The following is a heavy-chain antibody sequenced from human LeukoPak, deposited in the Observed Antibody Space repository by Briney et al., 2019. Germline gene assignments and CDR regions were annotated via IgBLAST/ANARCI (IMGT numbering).Heavy chain of an antibody. Sequence: GGSLRLSCAASGFTFSSYSMNWVRQAPGKGLEWVSSISSSSSYIYYADSVKGRFTISRDDSKNTLYLQMNSLRAEDTAVYYCARDPYSGSYGNYYYYFMDVWGKGTTVTISS. CDR1: GFTFSSYS. J-gene: IGHJ6*03. CDR3: ARDPYSGSYGNYYYYFMDV. D-gene: IGHD1-26*01. V-gene: IGHV3-21*01. CDR2: ISSSSSYI.